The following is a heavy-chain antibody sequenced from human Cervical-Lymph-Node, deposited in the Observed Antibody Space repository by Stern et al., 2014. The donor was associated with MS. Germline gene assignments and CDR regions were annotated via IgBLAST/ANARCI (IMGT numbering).Heavy chain of an antibody. CDR1: GGTFSSHT. J-gene: IGHJ6*02. V-gene: IGHV1-69*01. CDR3: AKSWGFSSYNGMDV. CDR2: IMPTLGTA. D-gene: IGHD2-2*01. Sequence: QVQLVESGAEVKKPGSSVKVFCKASGGTFSSHTINWVRQAPGQGLEWVGGIMPTLGTANYAQKFQGRVTITADVSTSTAYMEVSSLRPEDMAVYYCAKSWGFSSYNGMDVWGQGTTVTVSS.